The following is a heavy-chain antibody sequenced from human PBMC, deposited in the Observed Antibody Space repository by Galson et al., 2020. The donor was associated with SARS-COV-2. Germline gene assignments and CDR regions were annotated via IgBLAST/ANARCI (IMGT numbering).Heavy chain of an antibody. J-gene: IGHJ3*01. CDR2: ISFTGDST. CDR3: AKEVGDYVGAGRGPGAFDV. V-gene: IGHV3-30*18. CDR1: EFTSSAYG. Sequence: SLKISCAASEFTSSAYGMHWVRQAPGKGLEWVSVISFTGDSTYYEDSVNGRSTISRDNSKNTLYLETNSLAAEDTAIYYCAKEVGDYVGAGRGPGAFDVWGQGTMVNVSS. D-gene: IGHD1-26*01.